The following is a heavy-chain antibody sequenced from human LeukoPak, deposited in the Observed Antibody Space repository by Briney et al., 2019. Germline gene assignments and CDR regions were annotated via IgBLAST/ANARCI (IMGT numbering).Heavy chain of an antibody. CDR1: GLTFSSYG. V-gene: IGHV3-30*18. CDR2: ISYDGSNK. Sequence: PGGSLRLSCAASGLTFSSYGMHWVRQAPGKGLEWVAVISYDGSNKYYADSVKGRFTISRDNSKNTLYLQMNSLRAEDTAVYYCAKLAVTTDFDYWGQGTLVTVSS. CDR3: AKLAVTTDFDY. D-gene: IGHD4-17*01. J-gene: IGHJ4*02.